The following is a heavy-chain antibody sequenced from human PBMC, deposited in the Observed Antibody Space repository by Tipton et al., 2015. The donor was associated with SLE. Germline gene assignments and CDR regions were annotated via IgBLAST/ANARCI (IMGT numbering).Heavy chain of an antibody. V-gene: IGHV4-59*01. CDR1: GGSISGYY. J-gene: IGHJ4*02. CDR3: ARSAGYSSSWAHFDY. D-gene: IGHD6-13*01. Sequence: TLSLTCTVSGGSISGYYWGWIRQPPGKGLEWIGYIYDSGSTSYNPSLKSRVTISVDTSKNQFSLRLSSVTAADTAVYYCARSAGYSSSWAHFDYWGQGTLVTVSS. CDR2: IYDSGST.